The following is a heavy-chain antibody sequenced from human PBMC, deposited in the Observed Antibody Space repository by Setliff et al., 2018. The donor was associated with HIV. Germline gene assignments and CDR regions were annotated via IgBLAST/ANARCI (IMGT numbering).Heavy chain of an antibody. D-gene: IGHD6-13*01. CDR1: GHTFTNYD. V-gene: IGHV7-4-1*02. CDR3: ARGVSSSWYLKVGYYFDY. J-gene: IGHJ4*02. CDR2: INTNTGNP. Sequence: ASVKVSCKASGHTFTNYDMNWVRQAPGQGLEWMGWINTNTGNPTYAQGFTGRFVFSLDTSVSTASLHIISLKAEDTAVYYCARGVSSSWYLKVGYYFDYWGQGTLVTVSS.